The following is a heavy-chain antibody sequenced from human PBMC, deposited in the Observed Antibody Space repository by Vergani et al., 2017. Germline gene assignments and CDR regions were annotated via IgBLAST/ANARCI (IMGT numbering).Heavy chain of an antibody. J-gene: IGHJ4*02. CDR3: ARVRSCYDSSGYYYEDY. CDR2: IYSGGST. V-gene: IGHV3-53*01. CDR1: GFTVSSNY. Sequence: EVQLVESGGGLIQPGGSLRLSCAASGFTVSSNYMSWVRQAPGKGLEWVSVIYSGGSTYYADSVKGRFTSSRDNSKNTLYLQMNSLRAEDTAVYYCARVRSCYDSSGYYYEDYWGQGTLVTVSS. D-gene: IGHD3-22*01.